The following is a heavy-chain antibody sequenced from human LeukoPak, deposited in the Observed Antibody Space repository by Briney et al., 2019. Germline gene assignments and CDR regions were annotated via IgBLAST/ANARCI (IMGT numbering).Heavy chain of an antibody. CDR1: GGSITSYY. CDR3: ARHFKHARSGTHHWFDP. J-gene: IGHJ5*02. CDR2: IYSSGST. D-gene: IGHD1-14*01. Sequence: SETLSLTCTVSGGSITSYYWSWIRQPPGKGLGWIGFIYSSGSTNYNPSLTSRLTISVDTSKNQFSRKLSSVTAADTAVYYCARHFKHARSGTHHWFDPWGQGTLVTVSS. V-gene: IGHV4-4*09.